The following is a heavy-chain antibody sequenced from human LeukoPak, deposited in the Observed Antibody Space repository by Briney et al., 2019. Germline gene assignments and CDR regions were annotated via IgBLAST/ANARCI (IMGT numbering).Heavy chain of an antibody. Sequence: SVKVSCKASGGTFSSYTISWVRQAPGQGLEWMGKIIPIFGTANYAQKFQGRVTITADKSTSTAYMKLSSLRSEDTAVYYCARAIAVAGSDYYYYYMDVWGKGTTVTVSS. CDR2: IIPIFGTA. V-gene: IGHV1-69*08. J-gene: IGHJ6*03. D-gene: IGHD6-19*01. CDR1: GGTFSSYT. CDR3: ARAIAVAGSDYYYYYMDV.